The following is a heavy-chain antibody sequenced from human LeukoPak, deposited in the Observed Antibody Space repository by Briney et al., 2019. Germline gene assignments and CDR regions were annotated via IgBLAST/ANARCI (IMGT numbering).Heavy chain of an antibody. CDR1: GGSISSGGYY. J-gene: IGHJ4*02. V-gene: IGHV4-31*03. Sequence: SETLSLTCTVSGGSISSGGYYWSWLRQHPGKGLEWIGYIYYSGSTYYNPSLKSRVTISVDTSKNQFSLKLSSVTAADTAVYYCARWNSYGFGYWGQGTLVTVSS. CDR3: ARWNSYGFGY. CDR2: IYYSGST. D-gene: IGHD5-18*01.